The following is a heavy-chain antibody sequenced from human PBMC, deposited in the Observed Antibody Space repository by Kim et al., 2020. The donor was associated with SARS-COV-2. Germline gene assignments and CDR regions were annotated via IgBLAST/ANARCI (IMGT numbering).Heavy chain of an antibody. J-gene: IGHJ5*02. Sequence: GGSLRLSYAVSGFTFSSYWMHWVRQAPGKGLVWVSRINSDGSSTSYADSVKGRYTISRDNAKNTLYLQMNSLRAEDTAVYYCARDSQPYYYDSSGYYSPWGHGTLVTVSS. V-gene: IGHV3-74*01. CDR1: GFTFSSYW. CDR2: INSDGSST. CDR3: ARDSQPYYYDSSGYYSP. D-gene: IGHD3-22*01.